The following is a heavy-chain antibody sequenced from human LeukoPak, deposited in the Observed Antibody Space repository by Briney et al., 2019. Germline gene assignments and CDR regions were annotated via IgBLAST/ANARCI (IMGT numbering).Heavy chain of an antibody. Sequence: PGGSLRLSCAASGFTFSSYSMNWVRQAPGKGLEWISYLTSHSSTMYYADSVKGRFTISRDNAKTSLYLQMNSLRAEDAAVYYCARHLSGVTGYTYGRGIDYWGQGTLVTVSS. V-gene: IGHV3-48*04. CDR3: ARHLSGVTGYTYGRGIDY. CDR1: GFTFSSYS. J-gene: IGHJ4*02. D-gene: IGHD5-18*01. CDR2: LTSHSSTM.